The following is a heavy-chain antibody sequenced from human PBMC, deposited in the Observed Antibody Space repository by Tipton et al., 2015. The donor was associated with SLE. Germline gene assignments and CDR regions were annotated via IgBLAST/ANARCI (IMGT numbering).Heavy chain of an antibody. J-gene: IGHJ4*02. CDR1: GGSISSSNW. CDR2: IYHSGST. CDR3: ARHTDYGGNSDSFDY. D-gene: IGHD4-23*01. Sequence: TLSLTCAVSGGSISSSNWWSWVRQPPGKGLEWIGEIYHSGSTNYNPSLKSRVTISVDKSKNQFSLKLSSVTAADTAVYYCARHTDYGGNSDSFDYWGQGTLVTVSS. V-gene: IGHV4-4*02.